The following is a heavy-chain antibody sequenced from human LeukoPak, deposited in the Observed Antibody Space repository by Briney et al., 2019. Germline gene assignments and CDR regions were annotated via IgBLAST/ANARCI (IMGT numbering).Heavy chain of an antibody. CDR3: AREIVSAVAGNFDY. CDR2: ISNTDETR. J-gene: IGHJ4*02. D-gene: IGHD6-19*01. V-gene: IGHV3-48*03. Sequence: GRSLRLSCAASGFNFRSYEMNWVRQAPGKGLEWVSYISNTDETRTYADSVKGRFTISRDDAKNSLHLEMNSLRAEDTAVYYCAREIVSAVAGNFDYWGQGTLVTVSS. CDR1: GFNFRSYE.